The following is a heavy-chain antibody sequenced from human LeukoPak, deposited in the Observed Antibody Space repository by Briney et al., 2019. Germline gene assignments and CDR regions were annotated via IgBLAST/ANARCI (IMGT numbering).Heavy chain of an antibody. V-gene: IGHV4-34*01. D-gene: IGHD5-18*01. Sequence: SETLSLTCAVYGGSFSGYYWSWIRQPPGKGLEWIGEINHSGSTNYNPSLKSRVTISVDTSKNQFSLKLSSVTAADAAVYYCARGRMQLWSWHSYYYGMDVWGQGTTVTVSS. CDR3: ARGRMQLWSWHSYYYGMDV. CDR2: INHSGST. J-gene: IGHJ6*02. CDR1: GGSFSGYY.